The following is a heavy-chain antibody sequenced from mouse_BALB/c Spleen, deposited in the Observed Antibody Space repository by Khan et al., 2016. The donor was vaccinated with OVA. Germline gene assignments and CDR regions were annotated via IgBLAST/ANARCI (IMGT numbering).Heavy chain of an antibody. CDR3: ARSTYRDAFAY. V-gene: IGHV3-8*02. CDR2: MIYTGYT. CDR1: GDSITSGY. Sequence: EVQLQESGPSLVKPSQTLSLTCSVTGDSITSGYWSWIRKFPGNKLEYMGYMIYTGYTDYNPSLKSRIAITRHTSKNQHYLQLNSVTTENTATSDCARSTYRDAFAYWGQGTLVTVSA. D-gene: IGHD2-14*01. J-gene: IGHJ3*01.